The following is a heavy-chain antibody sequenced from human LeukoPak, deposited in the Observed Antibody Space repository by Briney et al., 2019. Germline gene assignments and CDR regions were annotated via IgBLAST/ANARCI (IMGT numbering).Heavy chain of an antibody. D-gene: IGHD6-13*01. CDR2: ISTSGST. J-gene: IGHJ6*03. CDR3: ARGSTWSYYYYYYMDV. V-gene: IGHV4-4*09. CDR1: GGPITSHY. Sequence: SETLSLTCTFSGGPITSHYWSWIRQPPGKGLEWIGYISTSGSTNYNPSLKSRVTISLDRSKNQFSLILSSVTAADTAVYFCARGSTWSYYYYYYMDVWGKGTSVTVSS.